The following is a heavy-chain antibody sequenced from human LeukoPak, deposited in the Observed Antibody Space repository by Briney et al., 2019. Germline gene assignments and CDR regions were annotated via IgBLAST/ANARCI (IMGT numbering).Heavy chain of an antibody. D-gene: IGHD1-1*01. CDR3: ARPDTAGTTRPFDY. CDR1: GGSISSSSYY. V-gene: IGHV4-39*01. J-gene: IGHJ4*02. Sequence: PSETLSLTCTVSGGSISSSSYYWGWIRQPPGKGLEWIGSIYYSGSTYYNPSLKSRVTISVDTSKNQFSLKLSSVTAADTAVYYCARPDTAGTTRPFDYWGQGTLVTVSS. CDR2: IYYSGST.